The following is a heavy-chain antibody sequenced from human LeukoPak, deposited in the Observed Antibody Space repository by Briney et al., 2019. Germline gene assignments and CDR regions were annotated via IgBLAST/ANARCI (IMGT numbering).Heavy chain of an antibody. Sequence: GGSLRLSCAASGFTFDDYGMSWVRQAPGKGLEWVSGINWNGGSTGYADSVKGRFTISRDDAKNSLYLQMNSLRAEDTALYYCARAMAERRTYYMDVWGKGTTVTVSS. CDR3: ARAMAERRTYYMDV. V-gene: IGHV3-20*04. J-gene: IGHJ6*03. CDR2: INWNGGST. D-gene: IGHD3-10*01. CDR1: GFTFDDYG.